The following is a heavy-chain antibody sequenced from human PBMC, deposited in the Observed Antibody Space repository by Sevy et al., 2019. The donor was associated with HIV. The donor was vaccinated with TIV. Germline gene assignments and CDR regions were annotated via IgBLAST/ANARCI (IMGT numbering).Heavy chain of an antibody. V-gene: IGHV3-30*04. D-gene: IGHD3-22*01. CDR1: GFTFSTYA. CDR2: ISKDGNNK. Sequence: GGSLRLSCAASGFTFSTYAMSWVRQAPGKGLEWVAVISKDGNNKEYADSVKGRFTISRDNSKNTLYLQMNSLRAEDTAVYFCAKEGYYYDSHSADWFDPWGQGTLVTVSS. J-gene: IGHJ5*02. CDR3: AKEGYYYDSHSADWFDP.